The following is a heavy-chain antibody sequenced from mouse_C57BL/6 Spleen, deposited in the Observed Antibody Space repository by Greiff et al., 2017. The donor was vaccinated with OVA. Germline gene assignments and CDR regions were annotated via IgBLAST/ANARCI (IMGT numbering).Heavy chain of an antibody. CDR3: ARGDYGSQFAY. D-gene: IGHD1-1*01. J-gene: IGHJ3*01. V-gene: IGHV5-17*01. CDR2: ISSGSSTI. CDR1: GFTFSDYG. Sequence: EVMLVESGGGLVKPGGSLKLSCAASGFTFSDYGMHWVRQAPEKGLEWVAYISSGSSTIYYADTVKGRFTISRDNAKNTLFLQMTSLRSEDTAMDYCARGDYGSQFAYWGQGTLVTVSA.